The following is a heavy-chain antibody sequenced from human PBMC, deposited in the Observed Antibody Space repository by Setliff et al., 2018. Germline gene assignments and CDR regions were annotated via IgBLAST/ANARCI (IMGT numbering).Heavy chain of an antibody. CDR1: GYKFNDYA. D-gene: IGHD2-2*01. J-gene: IGHJ4*02. Sequence: GASVKVSCKTSGYKFNDYAISWVRQGPGQGLEWMGWISAYSGNTYYAQELHDRVILTTDTSTSTAYMELRSLGTDDTAVYYCSRLVRYCTTTTCQRASGGEFWGQGTLVTVSS. CDR2: ISAYSGNT. CDR3: SRLVRYCTTTTCQRASGGEF. V-gene: IGHV1-18*01.